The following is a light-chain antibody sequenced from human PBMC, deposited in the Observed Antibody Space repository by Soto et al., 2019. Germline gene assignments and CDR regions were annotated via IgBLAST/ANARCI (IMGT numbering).Light chain of an antibody. Sequence: QSALTQPASVSGSPGQSITISCTGTSSDVGSYNLVSWYQQHPGKAPKLMIYEGSKRPSGVSNRFSGSKSGNTASLTISGLQAEDEADYYCCSYAGSNTPFVFGTGTKV. CDR2: EGS. CDR1: SSDVGSYNL. CDR3: CSYAGSNTPFV. J-gene: IGLJ1*01. V-gene: IGLV2-23*01.